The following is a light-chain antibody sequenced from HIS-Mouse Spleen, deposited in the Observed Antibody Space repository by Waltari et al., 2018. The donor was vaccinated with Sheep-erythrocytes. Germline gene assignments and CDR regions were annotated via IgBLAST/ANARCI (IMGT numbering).Light chain of an antibody. CDR1: QSVLYSSNNKNY. Sequence: DIVMTQSPDSLAVSLGERATINCKSSQSVLYSSNNKNYLAGYQQKTGQPPKLLIYWASTRESGVPDRFSGSGSGTDFTLTISSLQAEDVAVYYCQQYYSTLLTFGGGTKVEIK. J-gene: IGKJ4*01. CDR3: QQYYSTLLT. CDR2: WAS. V-gene: IGKV4-1*01.